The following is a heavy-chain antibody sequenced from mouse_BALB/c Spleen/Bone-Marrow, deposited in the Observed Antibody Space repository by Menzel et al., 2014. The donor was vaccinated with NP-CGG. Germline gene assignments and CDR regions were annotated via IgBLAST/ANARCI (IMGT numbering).Heavy chain of an antibody. CDR1: GYTFTSYV. D-gene: IGHD2-14*01. V-gene: IGHV1-14*01. Sequence: VQLQQPGPELVKPGASVKMSCKASGYTFTSYVMHWVKQKPGQGLEWIGYINPYNDGTKYNEKSKGKATLTSDKSSSTAYMELSSLTSEDSAVYYCASPYYRYDGFAYWGQGTLVSVSA. CDR2: INPYNDGT. J-gene: IGHJ3*01. CDR3: ASPYYRYDGFAY.